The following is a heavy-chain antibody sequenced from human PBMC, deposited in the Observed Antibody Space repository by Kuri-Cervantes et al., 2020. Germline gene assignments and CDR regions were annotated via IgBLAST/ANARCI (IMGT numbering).Heavy chain of an antibody. V-gene: IGHV3-9*01. Sequence: GGSLRLSCAASGFTFDDYAMHWVRQAPGKGLEWVSGISWNSGSIGYADSVKGRFTISRDNAKNSLYLQMNSLRVEDTAVYYCAKWLYSDVLTGQNDILDVWGKGTTVTVSS. CDR3: AKWLYSDVLTGQNDILDV. CDR2: ISWNSGSI. D-gene: IGHD3-9*01. CDR1: GFTFDDYA. J-gene: IGHJ6*04.